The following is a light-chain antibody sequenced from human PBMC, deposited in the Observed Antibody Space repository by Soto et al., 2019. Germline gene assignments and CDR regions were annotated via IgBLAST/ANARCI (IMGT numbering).Light chain of an antibody. V-gene: IGLV2-8*01. Sequence: QSALTQPPSASGSPGQSVTISCTGTSSDVGGYNYVSWYQQHPGKAPKLIIYEVNKRPSGVPDRFSGSKSGNTASLTVSGLQADDEADYYCSSNAGSNNVVFGGGTKLTVL. CDR2: EVN. CDR3: SSNAGSNNVV. CDR1: SSDVGGYNY. J-gene: IGLJ2*01.